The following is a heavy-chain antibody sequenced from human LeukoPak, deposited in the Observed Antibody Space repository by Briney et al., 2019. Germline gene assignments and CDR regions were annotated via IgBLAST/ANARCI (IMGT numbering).Heavy chain of an antibody. CDR2: FSSSSSTI. V-gene: IGHV3-48*04. CDR3: ARASSGYYYESEYFQH. CDR1: GFTFSSYS. Sequence: GGSLRLSCAASGFTFSSYSMNWVRQAPGKGLEWVSYFSSSSSTIYYADSVKGRFTISRDNAKNSLYLQMNSLRAEDTAVYYCARASSGYYYESEYFQHWGQGTLVTVSS. J-gene: IGHJ1*01. D-gene: IGHD3-22*01.